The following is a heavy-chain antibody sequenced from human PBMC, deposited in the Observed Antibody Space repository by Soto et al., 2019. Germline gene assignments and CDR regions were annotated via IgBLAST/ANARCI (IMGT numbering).Heavy chain of an antibody. CDR3: ARTRQLVMLRLTYYYYYGMDV. CDR1: GGTFSSYA. J-gene: IGHJ6*02. CDR2: IIPIFGTA. V-gene: IGHV1-69*13. D-gene: IGHD6-13*01. Sequence: SVKVSCKATGGTFSSYAISWVRQAPGQGLEWMGGIIPIFGTANYAQKFQGRVTITADESTSTAYMELSSVRSEDTAVYYCARTRQLVMLRLTYYYYYGMDVWGQGTTVTVSS.